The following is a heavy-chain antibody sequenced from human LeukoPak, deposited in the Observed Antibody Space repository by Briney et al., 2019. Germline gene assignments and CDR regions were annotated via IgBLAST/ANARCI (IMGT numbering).Heavy chain of an antibody. CDR3: ELLWFGELVPRDDY. V-gene: IGHV3-48*01. D-gene: IGHD3-10*01. J-gene: IGHJ4*02. Sequence: LEWXSXISSSSSTIYYADSVKGRFTISRDNSKNTLYLQMNSLRAEDTAVYYCELLWFGELVPRDDYWGQGTLVTVSS. CDR2: ISSSSSTI.